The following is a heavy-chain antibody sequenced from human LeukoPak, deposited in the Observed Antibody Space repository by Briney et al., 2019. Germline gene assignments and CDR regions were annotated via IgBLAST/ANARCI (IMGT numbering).Heavy chain of an antibody. CDR2: IYYSGST. D-gene: IGHD5-12*01. Sequence: SETLSLTCTVSGGSISSSSYYWGWIRQPPGKGLEWIGSIYYSGSTYYNPSLKSRVTISVDTTKNQFSLKLSSVTAADTAVYYCARLVATSPRFDYWGQGTLVTVSS. CDR1: GGSISSSSYY. CDR3: ARLVATSPRFDY. J-gene: IGHJ4*02. V-gene: IGHV4-39*01.